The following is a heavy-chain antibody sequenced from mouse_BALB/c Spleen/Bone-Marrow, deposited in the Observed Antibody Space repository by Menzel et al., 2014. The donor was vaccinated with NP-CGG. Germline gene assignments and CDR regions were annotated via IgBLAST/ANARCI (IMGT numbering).Heavy chain of an antibody. Sequence: QVQLQQSAAELARPGASVKMSCKASGYTFTSYAVHWVKQRPGQGLEWIGYINPSCGYTGYNQKFKDKTTLTADKSSSTADRQLSSQTAEYSAVYGNARYGMDYWGQGTLVTVSA. J-gene: IGHJ3*01. CDR2: INPSCGYT. CDR3: ARYGMDY. CDR1: GYTFTSYA. V-gene: IGHV1-4*02. D-gene: IGHD1-1*01.